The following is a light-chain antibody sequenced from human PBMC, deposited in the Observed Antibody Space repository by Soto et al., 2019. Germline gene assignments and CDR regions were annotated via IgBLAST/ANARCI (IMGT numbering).Light chain of an antibody. J-gene: IGLJ3*02. CDR2: DGS. CDR3: NSYAASGNLWV. CDR1: SSDVGSYNL. V-gene: IGLV2-14*02. Sequence: QSALTQPASMSGSPGQSITISCTGTSSDVGSYNLVSWYQQFPDKAPKLIIYDGSERPSGVPNRFSGSKSGNTASLTVSGLQAEDEADYYCNSYAASGNLWVFGGGTKLTVL.